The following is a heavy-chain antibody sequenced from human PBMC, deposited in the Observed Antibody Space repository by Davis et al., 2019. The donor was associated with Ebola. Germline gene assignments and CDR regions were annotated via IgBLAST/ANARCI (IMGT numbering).Heavy chain of an antibody. J-gene: IGHJ4*02. D-gene: IGHD3-9*01. Sequence: ASVKVSCKSSGYTFTSYGLVRVRQAPGLGLEWMGWISGFNTNTNFAQMFQGRVTVSKDTSTNTAYMDLRSLTSDDTAIYYCARAPNYDVLTGTSSYYFDYWGQGTLVTVSS. V-gene: IGHV1-18*04. CDR1: GYTFTSYG. CDR2: ISGFNTNT. CDR3: ARAPNYDVLTGTSSYYFDY.